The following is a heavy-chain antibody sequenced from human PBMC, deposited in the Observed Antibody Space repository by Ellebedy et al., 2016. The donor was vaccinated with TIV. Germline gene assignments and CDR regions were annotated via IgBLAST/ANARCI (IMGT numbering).Heavy chain of an antibody. V-gene: IGHV3-11*04. J-gene: IGHJ6*02. Sequence: GGSLRLSCAASGFTFSDYYMSWIRQAPGKGLEWVSYISTGGSTIYYADSVKGRFTISRDNSKNTLYLQMNSLRAEDTAVYYCAREGSVVTGFYYYGMDVWGQGTTVTVSS. CDR3: AREGSVVTGFYYYGMDV. D-gene: IGHD3-10*01. CDR1: GFTFSDYY. CDR2: ISTGGSTI.